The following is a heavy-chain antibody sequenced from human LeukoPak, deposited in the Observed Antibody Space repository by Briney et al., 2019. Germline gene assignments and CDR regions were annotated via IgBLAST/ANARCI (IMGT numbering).Heavy chain of an antibody. CDR2: ISGSGGSA. CDR1: GFTFSSYA. J-gene: IGHJ3*02. V-gene: IGHV3-23*01. D-gene: IGHD3-10*01. Sequence: GGSLRLSCAASGFTFSSYAMSWVRQAPGKGLEWVSAISGSGGSAYYADSVKGRFTISRDNSKNTLYLQMNSLRAEDTAVYYCAKDHRRYYYGSAVIWGQGTMVTVSS. CDR3: AKDHRRYYYGSAVI.